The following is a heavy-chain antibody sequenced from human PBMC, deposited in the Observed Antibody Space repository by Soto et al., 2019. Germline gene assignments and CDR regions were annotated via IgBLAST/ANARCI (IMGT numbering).Heavy chain of an antibody. D-gene: IGHD1-26*01. J-gene: IGHJ3*02. CDR3: AGTSSGSYGLDAAFDI. CDR1: GYSFAGYW. CDR2: IDPSDSYT. Sequence: PGESLKISCKGSGYSFAGYWITWVRQKPGKGLEWMGRIDPSDSYTNYSPSFQGHVTISADKSISTAYLQWSSLKASDTAMYYCAGTSSGSYGLDAAFDIWGQGTMVTVSS. V-gene: IGHV5-10-1*01.